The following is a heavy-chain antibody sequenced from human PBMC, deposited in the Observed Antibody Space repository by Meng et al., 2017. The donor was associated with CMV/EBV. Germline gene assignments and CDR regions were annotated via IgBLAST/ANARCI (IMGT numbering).Heavy chain of an antibody. J-gene: IGHJ6*02. V-gene: IGHV3-11*01. Sequence: GGSLRLSCAASGFTFSDYYMSWIRQAPGKGLEWVSYISSSGSTIYYADSVKGRFTISRDNAKNSLYLQMNSLRAEDTAVYYCARDQNIVAVPAAPRVHYYYYGMDVWGQGTTVTVSS. CDR2: ISSSGSTI. D-gene: IGHD2-2*01. CDR1: GFTFSDYY. CDR3: ARDQNIVAVPAAPRVHYYYYGMDV.